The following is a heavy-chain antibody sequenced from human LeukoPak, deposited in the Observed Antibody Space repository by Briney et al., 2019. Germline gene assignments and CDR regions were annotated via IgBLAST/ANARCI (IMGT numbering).Heavy chain of an antibody. CDR3: ARDLEYSSSSSSAAFDY. CDR2: IYHSGST. CDR1: GYSISSGYY. Sequence: PSETLSRTCAVSGYSISSGYYWGWIRQPPGKGLEWIGSIYHSGSTYYNPSLKSRVTISVDTSKNQFSLKLSSVTAADTAVYYCARDLEYSSSSSSAAFDYWGQGTLVTVSS. J-gene: IGHJ4*02. V-gene: IGHV4-38-2*01. D-gene: IGHD6-6*01.